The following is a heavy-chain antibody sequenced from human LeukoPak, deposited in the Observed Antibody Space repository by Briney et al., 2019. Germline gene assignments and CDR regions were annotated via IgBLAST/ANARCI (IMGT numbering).Heavy chain of an antibody. CDR1: GGSISSYY. CDR3: AKDNRLRMAVAGTPSGY. CDR2: IYYSGST. Sequence: PSETLSLTCTVSGGSISSYYWSWIRQPPGKGLEWIGYIYYSGSTNYNPSLKSRVTISVDTSKNQFSLKLSSVTAKDTAVYYCAKDNRLRMAVAGTPSGYWGQGTLVTVSS. V-gene: IGHV4-59*01. J-gene: IGHJ4*02. D-gene: IGHD6-19*01.